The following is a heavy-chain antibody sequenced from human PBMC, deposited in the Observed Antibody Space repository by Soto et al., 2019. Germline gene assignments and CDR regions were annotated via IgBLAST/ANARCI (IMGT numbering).Heavy chain of an antibody. V-gene: IGHV4-34*01. CDR1: GGSFSGYY. CDR2: INHSGST. J-gene: IGHJ4*02. CDR3: ARAAGSSWTRYFDY. D-gene: IGHD6-13*01. Sequence: SETLSLTCAVYGGSFSGYYWSWIRQPPGKGLEWIGEINHSGSTNYNPSLKSRVTISVDTSKNQFSLKLSSVTAADTAVYYCARAAGSSWTRYFDYWGQGTLVTVSS.